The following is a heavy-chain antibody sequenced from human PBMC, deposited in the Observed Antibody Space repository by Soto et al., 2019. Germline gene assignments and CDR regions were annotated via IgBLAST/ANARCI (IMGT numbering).Heavy chain of an antibody. J-gene: IGHJ4*02. CDR3: ARDPTVTKAEDLDY. CDR1: GGTFSSYT. Sequence: QVQLVQSGAEVKKPGSSVKVSCKASGGTFSSYTISWVRQAPGQGLEWMGRIIPILGIANYAQKFQGRVTITADKSTSTAYMDLSSLRSEDTAVYYCARDPTVTKAEDLDYWGQGTLVTVSS. V-gene: IGHV1-69*08. CDR2: IIPILGIA. D-gene: IGHD4-17*01.